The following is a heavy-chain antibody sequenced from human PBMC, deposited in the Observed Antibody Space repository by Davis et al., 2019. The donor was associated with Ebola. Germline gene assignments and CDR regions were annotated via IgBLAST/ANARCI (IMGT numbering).Heavy chain of an antibody. Sequence: GESLKISCAASGFSFKDFGMHWVRQAPGKGLEWVAFIWYDGRNQHYIDSVKGRFTISRDNSKNTLYLHMNNLRLEDTAVYYCAGNYAKSAFDMWGPGTMVTVSS. J-gene: IGHJ3*02. CDR2: IWYDGRNQ. CDR3: AGNYAKSAFDM. D-gene: IGHD1-7*01. V-gene: IGHV3-30*02. CDR1: GFSFKDFG.